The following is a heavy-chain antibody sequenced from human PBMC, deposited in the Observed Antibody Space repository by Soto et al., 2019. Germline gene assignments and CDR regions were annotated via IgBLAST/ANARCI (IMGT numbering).Heavy chain of an antibody. J-gene: IGHJ3*02. CDR3: ARGWIGDLNDAFDI. CDR1: GFTFSRFW. CDR2: INIYGSST. V-gene: IGHV3-74*01. Sequence: GGSLRLSCAASGFTFSRFWMHWVRQAPGKGLVWVSRINIYGSSTDYADSVKGRFTISRDNAKNTLYLQMNSLRVEDTAVYYCARGWIGDLNDAFDIWGQGTMVTVSS. D-gene: IGHD2-2*03.